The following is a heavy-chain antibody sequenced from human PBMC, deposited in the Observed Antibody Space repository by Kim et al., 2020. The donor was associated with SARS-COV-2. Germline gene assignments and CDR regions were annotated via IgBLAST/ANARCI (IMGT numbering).Heavy chain of an antibody. V-gene: IGHV5-10-1*04. CDR2: INRNDSYT. D-gene: IGHD3-10*01. CDR3: AVNFGSGSFPFQS. J-gene: IGHJ5*02. Sequence: GESLKISCQDSGHRFTNYWINWVRHMPGKGLEWMGRINRNDSYTNYNPSFQGLVTISGDTSINTAYLQWDSLKASDTAMYYCAVNFGSGSFPFQSWGQGTLVTVSS. CDR1: GHRFTNYW.